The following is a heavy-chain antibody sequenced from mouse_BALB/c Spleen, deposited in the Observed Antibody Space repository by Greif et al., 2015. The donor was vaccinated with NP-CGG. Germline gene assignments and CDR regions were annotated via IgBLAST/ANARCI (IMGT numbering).Heavy chain of an antibody. Sequence: QVQLQQSGPNLVQPSQSLSITCTVSGFSLTSYGVHWVRQSPGKGLEWLGVIWRGGSTDYNAAFMSRLSITKDNSKSQVFFKMNSLQADDTAIYYCAQGYDRFFVWFAYWGQGTLVTVSA. D-gene: IGHD2-14*01. V-gene: IGHV2-5-1*01. CDR3: AQGYDRFFVWFAY. J-gene: IGHJ3*01. CDR2: IWRGGST. CDR1: GFSLTSYG.